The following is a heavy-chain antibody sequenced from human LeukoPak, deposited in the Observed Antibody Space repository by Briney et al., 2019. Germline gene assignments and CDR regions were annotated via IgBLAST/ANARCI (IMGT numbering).Heavy chain of an antibody. CDR2: IYHSGST. Sequence: SQTLSLTCAVSGGSISSGGYSWSWIRHPAGKGLEWSGYIYHSGSTYYNPSLKSRVTISVDRSKNQFSLKLSSVTAADTAVYYCARGRRELKYAPDYWGQGTLVTVSS. D-gene: IGHD2-2*01. CDR3: ARGRRELKYAPDY. CDR1: GGSISSGGYS. V-gene: IGHV4-30-2*01. J-gene: IGHJ4*02.